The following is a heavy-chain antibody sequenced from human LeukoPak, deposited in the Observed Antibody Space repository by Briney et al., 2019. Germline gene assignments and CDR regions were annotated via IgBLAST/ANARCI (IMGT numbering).Heavy chain of an antibody. J-gene: IGHJ4*02. V-gene: IGHV1-2*02. CDR2: INPNSGYT. CDR1: GYTFTDYY. Sequence: GASVKVSCKASGYTFTDYYIHWVRQAPGQGLEWMGLINPNSGYTSYAQNFQGRVTMTRDTSISTAYMELSRLRSDDTAVYYCASGDYGDPPLNYWGQGTLVTVSS. CDR3: ASGDYGDPPLNY. D-gene: IGHD4/OR15-4a*01.